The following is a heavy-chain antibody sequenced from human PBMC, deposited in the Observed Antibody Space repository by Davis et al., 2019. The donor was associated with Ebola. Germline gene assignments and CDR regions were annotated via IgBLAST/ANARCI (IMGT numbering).Heavy chain of an antibody. J-gene: IGHJ4*02. CDR1: GFTVSSNY. V-gene: IGHV3-66*01. CDR3: ANKWGLDY. Sequence: PGGSLRLSCAASGFTVSSNYMSWVRQAPGKGLEWVSVIYSGGATYYADSVRGRFTISRDNSKNTVYLQMTSLRAEDTAVYYCANKWGLDYWGQGTLVTVSS. D-gene: IGHD7-27*01. CDR2: IYSGGAT.